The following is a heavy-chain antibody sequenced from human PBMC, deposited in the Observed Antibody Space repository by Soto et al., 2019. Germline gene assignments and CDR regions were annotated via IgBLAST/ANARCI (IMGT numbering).Heavy chain of an antibody. V-gene: IGHV3-15*01. D-gene: IGHD3-3*01. CDR3: TTDNYDCWSGYYANLYYYYLDV. Sequence: EVQLVESGGGLVKPGGSLRLSCAASGFTFSNAWMSWVRQAPGKGLEWVGRIKSKTDGGTTDYAAPVKGRFTISRDDSKNTLDLHMNRLKTEDTAVYYCTTDNYDCWSGYYANLYYYYLDVWGKGTTVTVSS. CDR1: GFTFSNAW. J-gene: IGHJ6*03. CDR2: IKSKTDGGTT.